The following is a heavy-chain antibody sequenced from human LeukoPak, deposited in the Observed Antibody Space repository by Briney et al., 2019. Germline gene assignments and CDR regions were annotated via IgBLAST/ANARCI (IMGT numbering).Heavy chain of an antibody. D-gene: IGHD6-19*01. CDR3: AKDGFPGIAKAGMVY. J-gene: IGHJ4*02. CDR1: GFSFSTYG. CDR2: ISNDGSNK. Sequence: GGSLRLSCAASGFSFSTYGMHWVRQAPGKGLEWVAVISNDGSNKNYVDSVKGRFTTSRDNSKNTVYLQMNSLRAEDTAVYYCAKDGFPGIAKAGMVYWGQGTLVTVSS. V-gene: IGHV3-30*18.